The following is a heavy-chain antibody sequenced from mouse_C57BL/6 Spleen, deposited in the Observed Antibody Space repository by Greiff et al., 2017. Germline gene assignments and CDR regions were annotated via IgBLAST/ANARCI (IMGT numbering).Heavy chain of an antibody. V-gene: IGHV7-3*01. CDR1: GFTFTDYY. CDR3: AVYRGLCYYAMDY. J-gene: IGHJ4*01. CDR2: IRNKANGYTT. Sequence: EVKLVESGGGLVQPGGSLSLSCAASGFTFTDYYMSWVRQPPGQALEWLGFIRNKANGYTTEYSASVKGRFTISRDNSQTILYLQMDALRAGDRATDDCAVYRGLCYYAMDYWGQGTSVTVSA.